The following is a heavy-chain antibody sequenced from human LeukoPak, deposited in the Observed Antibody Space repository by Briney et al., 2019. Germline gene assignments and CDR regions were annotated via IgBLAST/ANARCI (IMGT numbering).Heavy chain of an antibody. CDR3: ARDRGSYAWDY. CDR2: IYSGGST. J-gene: IGHJ4*02. Sequence: GGSPRLSCAASGFTVSSNYMNWVRQAPGKGLEWVSVIYSGGSTYYADSVKGRFTISRDNSKNTLYLQMNSLRPEDTAVYYCARDRGSYAWDYWGQGTLVTVSS. CDR1: GFTVSSNY. D-gene: IGHD5-12*01. V-gene: IGHV3-66*02.